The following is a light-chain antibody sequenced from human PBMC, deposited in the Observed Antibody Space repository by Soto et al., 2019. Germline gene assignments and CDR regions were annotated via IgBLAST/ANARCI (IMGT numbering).Light chain of an antibody. V-gene: IGLV2-14*01. J-gene: IGLJ2*01. Sequence: QSVLTQPASVSGSPGQSIAISCTGTSGDVGSYNFVSWYQQHPGKAPKLMIYDVSARPPGVSNRFSGSKSGNTASLTISGLQAEDEADYYCSSYTSTSTLVFGGGTKVTVL. CDR3: SSYTSTSTLV. CDR1: SGDVGSYNF. CDR2: DVS.